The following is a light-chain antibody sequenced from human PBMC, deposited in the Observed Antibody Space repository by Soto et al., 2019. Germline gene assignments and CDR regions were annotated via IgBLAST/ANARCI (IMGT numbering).Light chain of an antibody. CDR1: QSISTW. J-gene: IGKJ1*01. CDR3: QQYNSYGT. Sequence: DIQMTQSPSTLSASVGDRVTITCRASQSISTWLAWYQQKPGKAPKLLIYDASSLESGVPSRFSGSGSGTEFTLTISSLQPDDFATYYCQQYNSYGTVGQGTKVDIK. CDR2: DAS. V-gene: IGKV1-5*01.